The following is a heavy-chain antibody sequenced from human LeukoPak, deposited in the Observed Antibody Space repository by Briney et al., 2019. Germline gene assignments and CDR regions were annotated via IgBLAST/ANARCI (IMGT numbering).Heavy chain of an antibody. V-gene: IGHV1-69*04. Sequence: SVKVSCKASGGTFSSYAISWVRQAPGQGLEWMGRIIPILGIANYAQKFQGRVTITADKSTSTAYMELSSLRSEDTAVYYCATTGYYYDSSSLFDYWGQGTLVIVSS. CDR1: GGTFSSYA. CDR3: ATTGYYYDSSSLFDY. J-gene: IGHJ4*02. CDR2: IIPILGIA. D-gene: IGHD3-22*01.